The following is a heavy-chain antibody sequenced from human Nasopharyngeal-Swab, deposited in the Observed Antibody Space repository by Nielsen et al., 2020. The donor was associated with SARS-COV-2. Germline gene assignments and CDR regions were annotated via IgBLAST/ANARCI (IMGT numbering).Heavy chain of an antibody. CDR3: ARDGYCSGGSCSFDY. D-gene: IGHD2-15*01. J-gene: IGHJ4*02. V-gene: IGHV1-18*01. Sequence: ASVKVSCKASGGTFSSYGISWVRQAPGQGLEWMGWISAYNGNTNYAQKLQGRVTMTTDTSTSTAYMELRSLRSDDTAVYYCARDGYCSGGSCSFDYWGQGTLVTVSS. CDR2: ISAYNGNT. CDR1: GGTFSSYG.